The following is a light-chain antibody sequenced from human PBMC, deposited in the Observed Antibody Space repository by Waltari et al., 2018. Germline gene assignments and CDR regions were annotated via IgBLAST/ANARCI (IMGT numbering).Light chain of an antibody. CDR3: QQYGSTPWT. CDR2: GAM. CDR1: HSVSSRY. Sequence: ENVLTQSPSTLSLSPGERVTLSCRASHSVSSRYLAWYQQKPGQAPRLLIYGAMNRATGIPDRFSGSGLATDFTFTISRLEPEDSAVYYCQQYGSTPWTFGQGTNVEIK. J-gene: IGKJ1*01. V-gene: IGKV3-20*01.